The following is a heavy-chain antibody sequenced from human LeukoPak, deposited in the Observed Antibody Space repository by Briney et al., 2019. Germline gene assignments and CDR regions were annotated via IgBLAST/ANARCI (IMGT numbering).Heavy chain of an antibody. V-gene: IGHV1-2*02. CDR1: GYTFSDYY. CDR2: INPNSGVT. J-gene: IGHJ4*02. CDR3: ARDLNDYCATTNCFTATDVDTTVVDN. D-gene: IGHD5-18*01. Sequence: EASVKVCCKTSGYTFSDYYMHWVRQAPGQGLEWMGWINPNSGVTIYAQRFQGRVTLTRDTSISTAYMELKSLRSDDTAVYYCARDLNDYCATTNCFTATDVDTTVVDNWGQGTLVTVSS.